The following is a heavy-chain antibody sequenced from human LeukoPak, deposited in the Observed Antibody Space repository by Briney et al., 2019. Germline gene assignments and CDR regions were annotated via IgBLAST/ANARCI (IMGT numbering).Heavy chain of an antibody. CDR1: GVTFRSYG. J-gene: IGHJ4*02. Sequence: RGSPRDSCAASGVTFRSYGMHCVRQAPGKGLEWGSVISYDISNKYYADSVMDRFTISRDNSKNTLYLQMNSLRAEDKAVYYCSKEGLQLVRGVINNYFDYWGQGTLVIVSS. CDR2: ISYDISNK. CDR3: SKEGLQLVRGVINNYFDY. D-gene: IGHD3-10*01. V-gene: IGHV3-30*18.